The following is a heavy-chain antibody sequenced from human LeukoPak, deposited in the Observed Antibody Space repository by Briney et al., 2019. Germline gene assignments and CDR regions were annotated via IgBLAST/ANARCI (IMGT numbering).Heavy chain of an antibody. CDR1: GGTFSSYT. CDR2: IIPILGIA. V-gene: IGHV1-69*02. CDR3: ARVSRNCSSTSCLYYYYYYMDV. D-gene: IGHD2-2*01. Sequence: SVKVSCKASGGTFSSYTISWVPQAPGQGLEWMGRIIPILGIANYAQKFQGRVTITADKSTSTAYMELSSLRSEDTAVYYCARVSRNCSSTSCLYYYYYYMDVWGKGTTVTVSS. J-gene: IGHJ6*03.